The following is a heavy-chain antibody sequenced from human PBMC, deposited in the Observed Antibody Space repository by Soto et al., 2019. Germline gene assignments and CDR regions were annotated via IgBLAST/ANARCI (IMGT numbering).Heavy chain of an antibody. D-gene: IGHD6-13*01. Sequence: GEPVRLSCRASGYTFSSHAMGWLRQAPWKVLEWVSAISGSGGSTYYADSVKGRFTISRDDSKNTLYLQMNSLRAEDTAVYYCAKGAAAGTHHYYYYYMDVWGKGTTVTVSS. CDR2: ISGSGGST. V-gene: IGHV3-23*01. J-gene: IGHJ6*03. CDR3: AKGAAAGTHHYYYYYMDV. CDR1: GYTFSSHA.